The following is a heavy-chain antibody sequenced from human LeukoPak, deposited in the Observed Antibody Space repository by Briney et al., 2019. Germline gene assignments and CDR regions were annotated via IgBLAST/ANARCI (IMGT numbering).Heavy chain of an antibody. CDR3: AREGQYREFQY. Sequence: ASVKLSCKASGYIFSDYGISWVRQAPAQGPEWMSWISPYNGNTTNAQKFQGRVSLTTETSMNTAYMELTSLRSDDTAVYFCAREGQYREFQYWGPGTLVTV. D-gene: IGHD3-10*01. J-gene: IGHJ4*01. V-gene: IGHV1-18*01. CDR1: GYIFSDYG. CDR2: ISPYNGNT.